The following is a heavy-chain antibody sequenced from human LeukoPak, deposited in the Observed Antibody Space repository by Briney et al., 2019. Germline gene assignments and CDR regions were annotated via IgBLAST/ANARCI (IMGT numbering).Heavy chain of an antibody. J-gene: IGHJ4*02. D-gene: IGHD6-13*01. CDR3: ARDSIAAAGTLDY. Sequence: ASVKVCCKASGYTFTGYYMHWVRQAPGQGLGWMGWINPNSGGTNYAQKFQGRVTMTRDTSISTAYMELSRLRSDDTAVYYCARDSIAAAGTLDYWGQGTLVTVSS. V-gene: IGHV1-2*02. CDR1: GYTFTGYY. CDR2: INPNSGGT.